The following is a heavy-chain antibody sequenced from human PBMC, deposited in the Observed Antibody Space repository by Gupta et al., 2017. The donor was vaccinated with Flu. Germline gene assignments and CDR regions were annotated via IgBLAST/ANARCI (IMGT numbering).Heavy chain of an antibody. CDR1: GFTFHTYA. Sequence: EVQLVESGGGLVQPGGSLRLSCAASGFTFHTYALNWVRQAPGKGLEYISGISGNGDSTYYANAVKGRFSISRDNSKNSVFLQMDSLRAEDMAVYFCASAPRQEVGPPFDYWGQGTLVTVSS. V-gene: IGHV3-64*01. CDR2: ISGNGDST. CDR3: ASAPRQEVGPPFDY. J-gene: IGHJ4*02. D-gene: IGHD1-26*01.